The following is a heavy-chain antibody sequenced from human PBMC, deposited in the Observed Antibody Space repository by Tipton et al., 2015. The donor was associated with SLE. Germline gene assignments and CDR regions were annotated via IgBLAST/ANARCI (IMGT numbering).Heavy chain of an antibody. CDR1: GGSISKYY. D-gene: IGHD4-17*01. J-gene: IGHJ4*02. Sequence: TLSLTCTVSGGSISKYYWSWIRQPPGKGLEWIGYVYNSGSTNYNPSLKSRVTISEDRSKNQFSLRLTSVTAADTAVYFCGRHGYGDYGIDYWGQGTLVTVSS. CDR3: GRHGYGDYGIDY. V-gene: IGHV4-59*08. CDR2: VYNSGST.